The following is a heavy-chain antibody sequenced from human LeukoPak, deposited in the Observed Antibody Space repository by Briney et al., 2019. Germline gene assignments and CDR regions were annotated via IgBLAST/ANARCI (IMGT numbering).Heavy chain of an antibody. D-gene: IGHD5-18*01. V-gene: IGHV3-21*01. J-gene: IGHJ4*02. CDR3: ARSGYSYAKGDYYFDY. Sequence: GGSLRLSCAASGFTFSSYSMSWVRQAPGKGLEWVSSISSSSSYIYYADSVKGRFTISRDNAKNSLYLQMNSLRAEDTAVYYCARSGYSYAKGDYYFDYWGQGTLVTVSS. CDR1: GFTFSSYS. CDR2: ISSSSSYI.